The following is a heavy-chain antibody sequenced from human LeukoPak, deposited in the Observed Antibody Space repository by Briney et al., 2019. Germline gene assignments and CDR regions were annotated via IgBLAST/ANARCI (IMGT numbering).Heavy chain of an antibody. CDR2: ISAYNGNT. CDR1: GYTFTSYG. V-gene: IGHV1-18*04. Sequence: ASVKVSCKASGYTFTSYGISWVRQAPGQGLEWMGWISAYNGNTNYAQKLQGRVTMTTDTSTSTAYMELRSLRSDDTAVYYCARVSPGVGYCSSTSCYWFDPWGQGTLVTASS. D-gene: IGHD2-2*01. CDR3: ARVSPGVGYCSSTSCYWFDP. J-gene: IGHJ5*02.